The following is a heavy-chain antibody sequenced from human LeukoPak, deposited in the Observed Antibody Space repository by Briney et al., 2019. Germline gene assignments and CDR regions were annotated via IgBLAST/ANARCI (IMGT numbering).Heavy chain of an antibody. Sequence: SETLSLTCAVYGGSFSGYYWSWIRQPPGKGLEWIVEINHSGSTNYNPSLKSRVTISVDTSKNQFSLKLSSVTAADTAVYYCARGNYDYVWGSYRPRDWFDPWGQGTLATVSS. CDR3: ARGNYDYVWGSYRPRDWFDP. V-gene: IGHV4-34*01. J-gene: IGHJ5*02. CDR2: INHSGST. CDR1: GGSFSGYY. D-gene: IGHD3-16*02.